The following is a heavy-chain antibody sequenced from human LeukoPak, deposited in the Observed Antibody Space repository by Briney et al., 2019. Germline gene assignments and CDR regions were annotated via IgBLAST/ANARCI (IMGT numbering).Heavy chain of an antibody. CDR1: GFTFSNSA. J-gene: IGHJ4*02. D-gene: IGHD6-6*01. V-gene: IGHV1-58*01. CDR2: IVVDSGNT. CDR3: SVHPGYSSWTAHRGILDY. Sequence: VASVKVSCKASGFTFSNSAVQWVRQARGQRLEWIGWIVVDSGNTNYAQKFQERVTITRDMSTSTAFMELSGLRPEDTAVYYCSVHPGYSSWTAHRGILDYWGQGVLDTVSS.